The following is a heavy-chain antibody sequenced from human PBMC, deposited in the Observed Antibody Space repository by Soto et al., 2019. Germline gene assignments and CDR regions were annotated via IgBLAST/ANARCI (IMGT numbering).Heavy chain of an antibody. Sequence: SETLSLTCAVYGGSFSGYYWSWIRQPPGKGLEWIGEINHSGSTNYNPSLKSRVTISVDTSKNQFSLKLSSVTAADTAVYYCARGSRLRFLDDKTLDVWGKGTTVTVSS. CDR2: INHSGST. CDR3: ARGSRLRFLDDKTLDV. D-gene: IGHD3-3*01. V-gene: IGHV4-34*01. CDR1: GGSFSGYY. J-gene: IGHJ6*04.